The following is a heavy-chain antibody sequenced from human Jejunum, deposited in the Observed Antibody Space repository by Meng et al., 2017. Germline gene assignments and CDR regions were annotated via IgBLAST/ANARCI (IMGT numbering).Heavy chain of an antibody. CDR1: GGSISSGDYY. CDR2: IYYSGST. V-gene: IGHV4-30-4*01. CDR3: AREALGGNSPNDY. Sequence: QVQLQESGPGLVKPSQTLSLTCTVSGGSISSGDYYWCWIRQPPGKGLEWIGYIYYSGSTYYNPSLKSRVTISVDTSKNQFSLKLSSVTAADTAVYYCAREALGGNSPNDYWGQGTLVTVSS. D-gene: IGHD4-23*01. J-gene: IGHJ4*02.